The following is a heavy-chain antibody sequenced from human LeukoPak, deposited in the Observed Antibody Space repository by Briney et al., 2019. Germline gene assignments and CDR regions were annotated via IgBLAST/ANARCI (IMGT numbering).Heavy chain of an antibody. CDR1: GGSFSGYY. D-gene: IGHD6-19*01. CDR3: ARSIARSGWYVGY. J-gene: IGHJ4*02. V-gene: IGHV4-34*01. CDR2: INHSGST. Sequence: SETLSLTCAVYGGSFSGYYWSWIRQPPGKGLEWIGEINHSGSTNYNPSLKSRVTISVDTSKNQFSLKLSSVTAADTAVYYCARSIARSGWYVGYWGQGTLVTVSS.